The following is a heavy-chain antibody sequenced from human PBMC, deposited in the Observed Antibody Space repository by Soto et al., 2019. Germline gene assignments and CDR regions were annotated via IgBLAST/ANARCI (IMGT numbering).Heavy chain of an antibody. CDR2: ISSSSSYI. V-gene: IGHV3-21*01. Sequence: VQLVESGGGLVKPGGSLRLSCAASGFTFSSYSMNWVRQAPGKGLEWVSSISSSSSYIYYADSVKGRFTISRDNAQNSRYLQMNSLRAEDTAVYYCARGKECSGGSCYFDYWGQGTLVTVSS. D-gene: IGHD2-15*01. J-gene: IGHJ4*02. CDR1: GFTFSSYS. CDR3: ARGKECSGGSCYFDY.